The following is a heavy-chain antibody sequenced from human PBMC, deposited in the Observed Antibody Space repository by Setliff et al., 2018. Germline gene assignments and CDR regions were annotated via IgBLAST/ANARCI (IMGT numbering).Heavy chain of an antibody. Sequence: SETLSLTCTVYGGSFSDYYWGWIRQPPGKGLEWIGYIFYSGSSNYNPSLQSRVSISVDTSKNQLSLKLDSLTAADTAVYFCARLPRTVTHFDYWGQGALVTVSS. CDR1: GGSFSDYY. D-gene: IGHD4-17*01. V-gene: IGHV4-59*01. J-gene: IGHJ4*02. CDR3: ARLPRTVTHFDY. CDR2: IFYSGSS.